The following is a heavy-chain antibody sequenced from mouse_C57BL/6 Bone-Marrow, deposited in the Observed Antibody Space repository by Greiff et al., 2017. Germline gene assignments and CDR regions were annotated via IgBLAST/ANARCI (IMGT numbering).Heavy chain of an antibody. CDR3: ARGRLRRRRYAMDY. V-gene: IGHV1-69*01. J-gene: IGHJ4*01. D-gene: IGHD2-4*01. CDR2: IDPSDSYT. CDR1: GYTFTSYW. Sequence: VKLQQPGAELVMPGASVKLSCKASGYTFTSYWMHWVKQRPGQGLEWIGEIDPSDSYTNYNQKFKGKSTLTVDKSSSTAYMQLSSLTSEDSAVFYCARGRLRRRRYAMDYWGQGTSVTGSS.